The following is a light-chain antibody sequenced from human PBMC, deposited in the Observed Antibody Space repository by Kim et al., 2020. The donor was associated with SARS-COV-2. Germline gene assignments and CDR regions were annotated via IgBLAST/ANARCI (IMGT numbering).Light chain of an antibody. V-gene: IGLV2-14*01. J-gene: IGLJ3*02. Sequence: QSALTQPASVSGSPGQSITISCTGSISDVGGYDYVSWYQQHPGKAPKLIIYDVSKRPSGVSIRFSGSKSGNTASLTISGLQAEDEADYYCNSYTGSSTGWVFGGGSKLTVL. CDR2: DVS. CDR3: NSYTGSSTGWV. CDR1: ISDVGGYDY.